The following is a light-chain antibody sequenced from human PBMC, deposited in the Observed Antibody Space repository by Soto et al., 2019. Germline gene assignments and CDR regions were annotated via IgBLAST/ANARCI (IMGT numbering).Light chain of an antibody. V-gene: IGKV3-11*01. CDR3: QQRSNWPGT. CDR2: DAS. J-gene: IGKJ3*01. Sequence: EIVLTQSPAILSLSPGQRATLSCRASQSVSSYLAWYQQKPGQAPRLLIYDASHRATGIPARFSGSGSGTDFTLTISSLEPEDFAVYYCQQRSNWPGTFGPGTKVDIK. CDR1: QSVSSY.